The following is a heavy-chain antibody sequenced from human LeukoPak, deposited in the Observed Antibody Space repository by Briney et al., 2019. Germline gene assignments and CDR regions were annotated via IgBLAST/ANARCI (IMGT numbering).Heavy chain of an antibody. CDR3: ASPFPFWSYDSSGYYYEFDY. CDR2: IYPGDSDT. CDR1: GYSFTSYW. D-gene: IGHD3-22*01. J-gene: IGHJ4*02. Sequence: GESLKISCKGSGYSFTSYWIGWVRQMPGKGLEWMGIIYPGDSDTRYSPSFQGQVTISADKSISTAYLQWSSLKASDTAMYYCASPFPFWSYDSSGYYYEFDYWGQGTLVTVSS. V-gene: IGHV5-51*01.